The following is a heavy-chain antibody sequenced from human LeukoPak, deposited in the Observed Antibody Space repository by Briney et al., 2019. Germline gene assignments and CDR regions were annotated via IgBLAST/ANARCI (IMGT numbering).Heavy chain of an antibody. D-gene: IGHD4-23*01. Sequence: SETLSLTCAVYGGSFSGYYWSWIRQHPGKGLEWIGYIYYSGSTYYNPSLKSRVTISVDTSKNQFSLKLSSVTAADTAVYYCARSPYGGWWYFDLWGRGTLVTVSS. CDR1: GGSFSGYY. V-gene: IGHV4-31*11. CDR2: IYYSGST. J-gene: IGHJ2*01. CDR3: ARSPYGGWWYFDL.